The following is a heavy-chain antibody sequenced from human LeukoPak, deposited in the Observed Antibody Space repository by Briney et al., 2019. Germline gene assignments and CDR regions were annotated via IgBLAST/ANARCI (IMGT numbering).Heavy chain of an antibody. CDR3: ARDIRFDY. Sequence: SETLSLTCTVSGGSISSHYWSWIRQPPGKGLEWIGYIYYSGSTNYNPSLKSRVTISVDTSKNQFSLKLSSVTAADTAVYYCARDIRFDYWGQGTLVTVS. V-gene: IGHV4-59*11. CDR1: GGSISSHY. CDR2: IYYSGST. J-gene: IGHJ4*02.